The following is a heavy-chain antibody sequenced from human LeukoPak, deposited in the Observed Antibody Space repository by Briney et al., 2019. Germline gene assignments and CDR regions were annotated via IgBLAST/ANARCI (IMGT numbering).Heavy chain of an antibody. Sequence: SETLSLTCTVSGGSMSNYYWNWIRQPPGKGLEWIGYMFYTGSGKYNPSLKSRVTISVDTSKRQISLKLTSVTTADTAVYYCATNLPGYSYGYWVAWGQGTLVSVSS. J-gene: IGHJ5*02. CDR1: GGSMSNYY. V-gene: IGHV4-59*01. D-gene: IGHD5-18*01. CDR2: MFYTGSG. CDR3: ATNLPGYSYGYWVA.